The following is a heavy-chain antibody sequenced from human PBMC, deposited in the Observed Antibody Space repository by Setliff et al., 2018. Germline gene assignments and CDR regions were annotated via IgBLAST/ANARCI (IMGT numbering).Heavy chain of an antibody. D-gene: IGHD3-10*01. Sequence: SGGSLRLSCAASGFTFSSFAMSWVRQAPGKRLEWVSIINVGGTNTYYRDSVKGRFTISRDNSKSTLYLQMNSLRAEDTAIYYCAKDKDVRVDYFDYWGPGSQVTVSS. CDR3: AKDKDVRVDYFDY. CDR1: GFTFSSFA. J-gene: IGHJ4*02. CDR2: INVGGTNT. V-gene: IGHV3-23*01.